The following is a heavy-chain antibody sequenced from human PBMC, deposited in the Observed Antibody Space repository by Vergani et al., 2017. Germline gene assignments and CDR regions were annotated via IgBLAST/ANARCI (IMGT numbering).Heavy chain of an antibody. CDR3: ARAAFYYDSSGYSSIGFDY. D-gene: IGHD3-22*01. Sequence: QVQLVQSGAEVKKPGASVKVSCKASGYTFTGYYMHWVRQAPGQGLEWMGWINPNSGGTNYAQKFQGRVTMTRDTSISTAYMELSRLRSDDTAVYYCARAAFYYDSSGYSSIGFDYWGQGTLVTVSS. V-gene: IGHV1-2*02. CDR2: INPNSGGT. CDR1: GYTFTGYY. J-gene: IGHJ4*02.